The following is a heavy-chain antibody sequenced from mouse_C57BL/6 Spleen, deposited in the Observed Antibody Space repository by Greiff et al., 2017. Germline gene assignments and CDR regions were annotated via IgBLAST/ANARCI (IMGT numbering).Heavy chain of an antibody. CDR3: ARAYEYGTSYYFGY. D-gene: IGHD2-4*01. J-gene: IGHJ2*01. CDR2: INPYNGGT. Sequence: VQLQQSGPVLVKPGASVKMSCKASGYTFTDYYMNWVKQSHGKSLEWIGVINPYNGGTSYNQKFKGKATFTVDKSSSTAYMELNSLTSEDSAVYYCARAYEYGTSYYFGYRGQGTTLTVSS. CDR1: GYTFTDYY. V-gene: IGHV1-19*01.